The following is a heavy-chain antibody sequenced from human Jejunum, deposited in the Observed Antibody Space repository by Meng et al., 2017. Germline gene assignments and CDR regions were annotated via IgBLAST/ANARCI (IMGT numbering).Heavy chain of an antibody. Sequence: VQLQVSGPGRVKPSGTLSLTCAVSGGSISNNNWWSWVRQPPGKGLEWIGEISHTGRINYNPSLKSRVTMSLDKSKNQFSLDLTSVTGADTAVYYCARDLLDPNIAATGWFDPWGQGTLVTVSS. CDR2: ISHTGRI. D-gene: IGHD2/OR15-2a*01. J-gene: IGHJ5*02. CDR1: GGSISNNNW. CDR3: ARDLLDPNIAATGWFDP. V-gene: IGHV4-4*02.